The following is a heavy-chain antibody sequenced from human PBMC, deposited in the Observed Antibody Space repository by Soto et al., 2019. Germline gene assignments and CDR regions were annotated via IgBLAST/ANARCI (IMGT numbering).Heavy chain of an antibody. Sequence: QVQLVESGGGVVQPGRSLRLSCAASGFTFSSYAMHWVRQAPGKGLAWVAVISYDGSNKYYADSVKGRFTISRDKSKNTLYLQMNSLRAEDTAVYYCAREGRPYYYDSGDAFDIWGQGTMVTVSS. J-gene: IGHJ3*02. D-gene: IGHD3-22*01. V-gene: IGHV3-30-3*01. CDR2: ISYDGSNK. CDR3: AREGRPYYYDSGDAFDI. CDR1: GFTFSSYA.